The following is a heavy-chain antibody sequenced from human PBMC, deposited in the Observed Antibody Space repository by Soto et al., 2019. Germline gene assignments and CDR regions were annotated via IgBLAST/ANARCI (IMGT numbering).Heavy chain of an antibody. Sequence: QVQLVQSGAEVKKPGSSVKVSCKASGGTFSSYTISWVRQAPGQGLEWMGRIIPILGIANYAQKFQGRVMITADKSTSTAYMELSRLRSEDTAVYYCAREGYYGSGSTIDYWGQGTLVTVSS. J-gene: IGHJ4*02. D-gene: IGHD3-10*01. CDR2: IIPILGIA. CDR1: GGTFSSYT. V-gene: IGHV1-69*08. CDR3: AREGYYGSGSTIDY.